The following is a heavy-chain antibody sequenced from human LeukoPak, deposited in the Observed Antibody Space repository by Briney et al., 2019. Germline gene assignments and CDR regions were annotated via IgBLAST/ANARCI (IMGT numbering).Heavy chain of an antibody. CDR2: INAGNGNT. V-gene: IGHV1-3*01. J-gene: IGHJ4*02. D-gene: IGHD3-22*01. CDR1: GYTFTSYA. CDR3: ARDGFTGGHYYDSSGPTYPRDY. Sequence: GASVKVSCKASGYTFTSYAMHWVRQAPGQRLEWMGWINAGNGNTKYSQKFQGRVTITRDTSASTAYMELRSLRSEDTAVYYCARDGFTGGHYYDSSGPTYPRDYWGQGTLVTVSS.